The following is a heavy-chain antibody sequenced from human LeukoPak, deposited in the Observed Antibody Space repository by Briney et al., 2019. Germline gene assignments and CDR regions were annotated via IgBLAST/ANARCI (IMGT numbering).Heavy chain of an antibody. CDR3: ALGFWSGTDYYYYYMDV. D-gene: IGHD3-3*01. CDR2: IRYDGSNK. V-gene: IGHV3-30*02. Sequence: GGSLRLSCAASGFTFSSYGMHWVRQAPGKGLEWVAFIRYDGSNKYYADSVKGRFTISRDNSKNTLYLQMNSLRAEDTAVYYCALGFWSGTDYYYYYMDVWGKGTTVTVSS. CDR1: GFTFSSYG. J-gene: IGHJ6*03.